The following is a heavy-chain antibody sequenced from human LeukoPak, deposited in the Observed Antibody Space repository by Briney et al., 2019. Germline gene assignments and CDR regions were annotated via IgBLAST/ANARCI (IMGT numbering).Heavy chain of an antibody. CDR1: GGTFSPHY. Sequence: PSETLSLTCAVYGGTFSPHYWSWIRQPPGKGLEWIGEISHNGNTNYNPSLKSRLTISVDTSNNQFSLKLSSVTAADTAVYYCARGSGPPLRFTYGYHSSGKFDLWGRGTLVTVSS. CDR2: ISHNGNT. CDR3: ARGSGPPLRFTYGYHSSGKFDL. V-gene: IGHV4-34*01. D-gene: IGHD5-18*01. J-gene: IGHJ2*01.